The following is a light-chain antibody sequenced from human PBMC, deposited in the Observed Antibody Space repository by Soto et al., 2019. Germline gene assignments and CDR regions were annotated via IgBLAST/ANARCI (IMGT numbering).Light chain of an antibody. V-gene: IGKV1-27*01. CDR2: AAS. Sequence: DIQLTQSPSSLSASVGDRVTLTCRASQGISNYLAWYQQKPGKVPKLLIYAASTLQSGVPSRFSGSGSGTEFTLTISSLQPEDFATYYCHQSYSTLYTFGQGTRLEIK. CDR3: HQSYSTLYT. J-gene: IGKJ5*01. CDR1: QGISNY.